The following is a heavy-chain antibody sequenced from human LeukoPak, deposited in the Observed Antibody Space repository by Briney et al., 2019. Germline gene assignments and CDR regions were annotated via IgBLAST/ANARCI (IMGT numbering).Heavy chain of an antibody. V-gene: IGHV3-21*01. J-gene: IGHJ4*02. D-gene: IGHD3-22*01. CDR1: GFTFSSYW. Sequence: PGGSLRLSCAASGFTFSSYWMHWVRQAPGKGLVWVSSISSSSSYIYYADSVKGRFTISRDNAKNSLYLQMNSLRAEDTAVYYCAREGDHYYDSSGYYFNPFDYWGQGTLVTVSS. CDR3: AREGDHYYDSSGYYFNPFDY. CDR2: ISSSSSYI.